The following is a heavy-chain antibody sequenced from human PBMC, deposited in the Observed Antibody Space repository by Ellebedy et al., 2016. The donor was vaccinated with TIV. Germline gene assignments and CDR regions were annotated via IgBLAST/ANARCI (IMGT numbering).Heavy chain of an antibody. CDR2: IIPIFGTA. Sequence: SVKVSCXASGGTFSSYAISWVRQAPGQGLEWMGGIIPIFGTANYAQKFQGRVTITADESTSTAYMELSSLRSEDTAVYYCARSKEVLDYDSSGFWGQGTLVTVPS. CDR3: ARSKEVLDYDSSGF. CDR1: GGTFSSYA. J-gene: IGHJ4*02. D-gene: IGHD3-22*01. V-gene: IGHV1-69*13.